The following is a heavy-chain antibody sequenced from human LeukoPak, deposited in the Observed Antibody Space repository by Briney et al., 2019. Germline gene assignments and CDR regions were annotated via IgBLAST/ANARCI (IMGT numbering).Heavy chain of an antibody. CDR1: GIRFRNYG. J-gene: IGHJ4*02. V-gene: IGHV3-33*01. D-gene: IGHD1-26*01. Sequence: GGSLRLYCVVSGIRFRNYGMHWVRQAPGKGLEWVAVIYYDGSNQYYVDSVKGRFTVSRDNAKNTLYLQMDSLRAEDTAVYYCATDRNSGKYYDYWGQGTLVTVSS. CDR3: ATDRNSGKYYDY. CDR2: IYYDGSNQ.